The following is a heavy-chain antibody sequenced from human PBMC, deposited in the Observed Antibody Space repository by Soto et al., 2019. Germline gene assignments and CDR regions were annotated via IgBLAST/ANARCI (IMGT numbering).Heavy chain of an antibody. V-gene: IGHV3-23*01. D-gene: IGHD2-15*01. CDR1: GFTFSTYA. Sequence: PGGSLRLSCAASGFTFSTYAMSWDRQAPGKGLEWVSAISGVRSGTYYEDSVRGRFTLSREDSTNNLYLQMNTLGDEDTTIYYCAKGSIGYCSGAFCYCFDYWGPGTLVTVSS. J-gene: IGHJ4*02. CDR3: AKGSIGYCSGAFCYCFDY. CDR2: ISGVRSGT.